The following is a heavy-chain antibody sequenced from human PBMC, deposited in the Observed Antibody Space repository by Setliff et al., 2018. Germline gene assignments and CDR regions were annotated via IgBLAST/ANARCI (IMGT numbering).Heavy chain of an antibody. CDR2: FDPEDGEP. CDR3: ARVWGDAFEI. J-gene: IGHJ3*02. CDR1: GYTLTELS. D-gene: IGHD7-27*01. V-gene: IGHV1-24*01. Sequence: VSVKVSCKVSGYTLTELSMHWVRQAPGKGLEWMGGFDPEDGEPIYAQKFQGRVTMPTDTSTSTAYIELRSLRSDDTAVYDCARVWGDAFEIWGQGTMVTVSS.